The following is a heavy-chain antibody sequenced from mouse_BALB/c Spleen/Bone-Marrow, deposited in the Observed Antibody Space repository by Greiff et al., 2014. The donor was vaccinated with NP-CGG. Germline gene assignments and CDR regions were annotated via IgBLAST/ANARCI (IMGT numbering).Heavy chain of an antibody. CDR2: IWGDGST. V-gene: IGHV2-3*01. CDR1: GFSLTNYG. Sequence: VNVVESGPGLVAPSQSLSITCTVSGFSLTNYGISWVRQPPGKGLEWLGVIWGDGSTNYNSALISRLGISKDNSKSQVLLKLNSQQTDDTAAYYCRGEHWFAYWGQGTLVTVSA. CDR3: RGEHWFAY. J-gene: IGHJ3*01.